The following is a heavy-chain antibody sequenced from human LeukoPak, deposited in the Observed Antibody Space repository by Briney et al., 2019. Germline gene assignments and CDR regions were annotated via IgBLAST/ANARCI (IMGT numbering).Heavy chain of an antibody. V-gene: IGHV3-30*04. D-gene: IGHD3-10*02. CDR2: ISYDGSKK. CDR1: GFTFSNYA. J-gene: IGHJ6*04. Sequence: GRSLRLSCAASGFTFSNYAMHWVRQAPGKGLEWVAVISYDGSKKYYADSVKGRFTISRDNAKNSLYLQMNSLRAEDTAVYYCAELGITMIGGVWGKGTTVTISS. CDR3: AELGITMIGGV.